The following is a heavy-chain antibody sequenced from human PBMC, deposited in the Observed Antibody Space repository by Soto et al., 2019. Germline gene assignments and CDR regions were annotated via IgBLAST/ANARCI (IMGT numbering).Heavy chain of an antibody. D-gene: IGHD6-6*01. Sequence: SETLSLTCTVSGGSISSSSYYWGWIRQPPGKGLEWIGSIYYSGSTYYNPSLKSRVTISVDTSKNQFSLKLSSVTAADTAVYYCARGEGTPRRYSSSSFDYWGQGTLVTVSS. V-gene: IGHV4-39*01. CDR2: IYYSGST. CDR3: ARGEGTPRRYSSSSFDY. CDR1: GGSISSSSYY. J-gene: IGHJ4*02.